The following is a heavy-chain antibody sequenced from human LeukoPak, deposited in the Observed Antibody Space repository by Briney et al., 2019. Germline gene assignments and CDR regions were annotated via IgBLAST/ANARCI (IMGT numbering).Heavy chain of an antibody. D-gene: IGHD2-15*01. CDR3: ARIGRTDAFDI. V-gene: IGHV3-48*04. CDR1: GFTFSIYG. CDR2: ITNSGGTT. Sequence: GGSLRPSCAASGFTFSIYGMSWVRQAPGKGLEWASGITNSGGTTDYADSVKGRFTISRDNAKNSLYLQMNSLRAEDTAVYYCARIGRTDAFDIWGQGTMVTVSS. J-gene: IGHJ3*02.